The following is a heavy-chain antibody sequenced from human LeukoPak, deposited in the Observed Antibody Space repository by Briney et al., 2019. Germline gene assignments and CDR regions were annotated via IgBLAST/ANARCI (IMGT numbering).Heavy chain of an antibody. Sequence: GGSLRLSCAASRFTFNSYAMSWVRQAPGKGLEWVSVIGGSNGITFYVGSVKGRLTISRDNSKDTLYLQMNSLRAEDTAVYYCARNENSGWGYFDYWGQGTLVTVSS. J-gene: IGHJ4*02. CDR1: RFTFNSYA. V-gene: IGHV3-23*01. CDR2: IGGSNGIT. D-gene: IGHD5-12*01. CDR3: ARNENSGWGYFDY.